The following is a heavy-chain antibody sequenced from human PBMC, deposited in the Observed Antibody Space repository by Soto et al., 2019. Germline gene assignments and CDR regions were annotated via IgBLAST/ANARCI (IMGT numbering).Heavy chain of an antibody. CDR1: GVTVINYY. Sequence: ASVKVSSKASGVTVINYYLHWVRQAPGQGLEWMGWISANNGNTNYAQKLQGRVTMTTDTSTSTAYMELRSLRSDDTAVYYCARDPYDFWSGYYWDYYYYYMDVWGKGTTVTVPS. J-gene: IGHJ6*03. CDR3: ARDPYDFWSGYYWDYYYYYMDV. D-gene: IGHD3-3*01. CDR2: ISANNGNT. V-gene: IGHV1-18*04.